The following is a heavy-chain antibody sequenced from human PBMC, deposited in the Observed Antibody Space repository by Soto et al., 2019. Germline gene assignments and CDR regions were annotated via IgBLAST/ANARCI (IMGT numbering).Heavy chain of an antibody. Sequence: PAAVQSLSWAAGGFSFDYYTIHGCRQAARRVLAWDHLISLDGGSTYYEDSVKGRFTISRDNSKKSLYLKMNSLRTEDTALYYCAKDLDPCTNGVCQGPFDYWGQGTLVTVPS. V-gene: IGHV3-43*01. CDR2: ISLDGGST. CDR3: AKDLDPCTNGVCQGPFDY. D-gene: IGHD2-8*01. J-gene: IGHJ4*02. CDR1: GFSFDYYT.